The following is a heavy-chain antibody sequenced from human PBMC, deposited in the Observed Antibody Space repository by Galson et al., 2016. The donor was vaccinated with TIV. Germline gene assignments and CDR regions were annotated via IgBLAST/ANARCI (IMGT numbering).Heavy chain of an antibody. Sequence: ETLSLTCTVSGGSVSHTSYYWGWIRQPPGKGLEWIGTIYYTGITFYNPSLEGRVTISVDTSKNQFSLKLSSVSAADTAVYYCARTTGAGVAARVLFDFWGLGTLVTVSS. D-gene: IGHD6-6*01. CDR2: IYYTGIT. V-gene: IGHV4-39*07. CDR1: GGSVSHTSYY. J-gene: IGHJ4*02. CDR3: ARTTGAGVAARVLFDF.